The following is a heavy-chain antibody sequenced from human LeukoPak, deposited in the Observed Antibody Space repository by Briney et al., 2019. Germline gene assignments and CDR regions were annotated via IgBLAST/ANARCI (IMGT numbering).Heavy chain of an antibody. CDR2: INHSGST. Sequence: SETPSLTCAVYGGAFSGYYWSWIRQPPGKGLEWIGEINHSGSTNYNPSLKSRVTISVDTSKNQFSLKLSSVTAADTAVYYCARVGGSYSGVYHWGQGTLSPSPQ. J-gene: IGHJ5*02. V-gene: IGHV4-34*01. CDR3: ARVGGSYSGVYH. CDR1: GGAFSGYY. D-gene: IGHD1-26*01.